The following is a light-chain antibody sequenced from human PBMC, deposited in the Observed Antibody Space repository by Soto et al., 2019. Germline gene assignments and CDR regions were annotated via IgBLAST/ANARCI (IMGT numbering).Light chain of an antibody. Sequence: EIVMTQSPATLSVSPGERATLSCRASQSVSSNLAWYQQRPGQAPRLLIYGASARATGIPARFSGSGSGTDFTLTISSLQSEDFAVYYCQQYNNWAGTFGQGTKVEFK. CDR1: QSVSSN. CDR2: GAS. V-gene: IGKV3-15*01. J-gene: IGKJ1*01. CDR3: QQYNNWAGT.